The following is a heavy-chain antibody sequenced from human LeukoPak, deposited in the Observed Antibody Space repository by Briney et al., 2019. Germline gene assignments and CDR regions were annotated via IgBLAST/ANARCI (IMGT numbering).Heavy chain of an antibody. J-gene: IGHJ3*02. Sequence: GESLKISCKASGYSFTSYWIGWVRQMPGKGLEWMGIIYPGDSDTRYSPSFQGQVTISADKSISTAYLQWSSLKASDTAMYYCARIDWGSSWYMDAFDIWGQGTMVTVSS. CDR1: GYSFTSYW. CDR3: ARIDWGSSWYMDAFDI. CDR2: IYPGDSDT. D-gene: IGHD6-13*01. V-gene: IGHV5-51*01.